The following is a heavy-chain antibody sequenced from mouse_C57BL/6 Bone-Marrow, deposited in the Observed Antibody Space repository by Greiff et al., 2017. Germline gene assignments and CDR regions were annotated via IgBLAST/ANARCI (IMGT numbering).Heavy chain of an antibody. CDR2: IFPGSGST. J-gene: IGHJ2*01. Sequence: QVQLQQSGPELVRPGASVKISCKAPGYTFTSHWMQWVSQRPGQGLEWIGEIFPGSGSTSSNEKFKGKATLTVDTSSSTAYMQLSSLTSEDSAVYFCAIYYSNPWYFDYWGQGTTLTVSS. CDR1: GYTFTSHW. V-gene: IGHV1-56*01. D-gene: IGHD2-5*01. CDR3: AIYYSNPWYFDY.